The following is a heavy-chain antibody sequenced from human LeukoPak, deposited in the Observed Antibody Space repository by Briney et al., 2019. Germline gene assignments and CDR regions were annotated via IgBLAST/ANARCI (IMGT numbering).Heavy chain of an antibody. V-gene: IGHV3-48*01. CDR3: AKETKYYDFWSGYYTPTPFDY. CDR2: ISSSSSTI. CDR1: GFTFSSYS. J-gene: IGHJ4*02. D-gene: IGHD3-3*01. Sequence: GGSLRLSCAASGFTFSSYSMNWVRQAPGKGLEWVSYISSSSSTIYYADSVEGRFTISRDNSKNTLYLQMNSLRAEDTAVYYCAKETKYYDFWSGYYTPTPFDYWGQGTLVTVSS.